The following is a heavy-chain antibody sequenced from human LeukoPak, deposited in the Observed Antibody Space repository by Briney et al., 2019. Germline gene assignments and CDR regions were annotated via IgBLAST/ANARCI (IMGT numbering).Heavy chain of an antibody. D-gene: IGHD3-3*01. CDR2: IYYSGST. CDR1: GASVSSSNYY. CDR3: AREGPSFWSGPDYGMDV. J-gene: IGHJ6*02. V-gene: IGHV4-61*01. Sequence: SETLSLTCTVSGASVSSSNYYWSWIRQPPGKGLEWIGYIYYSGSTNYNPSLKSRVTISVDTSKNQFSLKLSSVTAADTAVYYCAREGPSFWSGPDYGMDVWGQGTTVTVSS.